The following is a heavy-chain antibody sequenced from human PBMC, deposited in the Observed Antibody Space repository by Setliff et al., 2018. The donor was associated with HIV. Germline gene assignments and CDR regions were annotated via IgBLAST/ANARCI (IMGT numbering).Heavy chain of an antibody. D-gene: IGHD6-13*01. V-gene: IGHV1-69*02. CDR3: ARGIAAAGTNDYYYYMDV. J-gene: IGHJ6*03. CDR2: IIPILGIA. Sequence: SVKVSCKASGGTFSRYTIRWVRQAPGQGLEWMGRIIPILGIANYAQKFQGRVTITADKSTSTAYMELSSLRSEDTAVYYCARGIAAAGTNDYYYYMDVWGKGTTVTVSS. CDR1: GGTFSRYT.